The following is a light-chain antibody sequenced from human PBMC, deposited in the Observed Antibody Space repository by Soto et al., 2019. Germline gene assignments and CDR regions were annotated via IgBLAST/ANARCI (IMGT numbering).Light chain of an antibody. CDR2: YIS. CDR3: QKHNQWPIN. CDR1: QSAGNF. Sequence: DIVMKQSPATLSFLPAEKDSLSCRSSQSAGNFLAWYQQKPGQDPRLLIYYISTRATGIPARFSGSGSGTEFTLTINSLQSEDSAVYYCQKHNQWPINFGQGQRRAIK. J-gene: IGKJ5*01. V-gene: IGKV3D-15*01.